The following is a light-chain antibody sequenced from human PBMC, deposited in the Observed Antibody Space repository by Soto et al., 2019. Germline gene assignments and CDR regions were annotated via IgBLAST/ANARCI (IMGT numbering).Light chain of an antibody. CDR2: AAS. J-gene: IGKJ1*01. CDR1: QSIGTY. CDR3: QQYNAYPWT. Sequence: DIQIPQSPSSLSASVGDRVTITCRASQSIGTYLHWYQQTPGKAPNLLIYAASTLQSGVPSRFSGSGSRTDCTLTISSLQTEDVPTDDCQQYNAYPWTFGQGTKVDI. V-gene: IGKV1-39*01.